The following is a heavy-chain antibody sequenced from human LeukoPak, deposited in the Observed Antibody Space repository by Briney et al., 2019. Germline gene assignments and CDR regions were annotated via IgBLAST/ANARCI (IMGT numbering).Heavy chain of an antibody. V-gene: IGHV3-30*18. CDR2: ISYDGSNK. CDR1: GFTFSSYG. J-gene: IGHJ4*02. CDR3: AKGGVYSGSYGYYFDY. D-gene: IGHD1-26*01. Sequence: PGGSLRLSCAASGFTFSSYGMHWVRQAPGKGLEWVAVISYDGSNKFYADSVKGRFTISRDDSKNTLYLQMNSLRAEDTAVYYCAKGGVYSGSYGYYFDYWGQGTLVTVSS.